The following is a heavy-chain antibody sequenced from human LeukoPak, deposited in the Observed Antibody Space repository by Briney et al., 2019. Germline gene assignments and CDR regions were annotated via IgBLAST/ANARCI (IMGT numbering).Heavy chain of an antibody. CDR3: AKFGPSGSYYRPFDY. V-gene: IGHV3-23*01. Sequence: GGSLRLSCAASGFTFSSYAMSWVRQAPGKGLEWVSAISGSGGSTYYADSVKGRFTISRDNSKNTLYLQMNSPRAEDTAVYYCAKFGPSGSYYRPFDYWGQGTLVTVSS. J-gene: IGHJ4*02. CDR2: ISGSGGST. CDR1: GFTFSSYA. D-gene: IGHD1-26*01.